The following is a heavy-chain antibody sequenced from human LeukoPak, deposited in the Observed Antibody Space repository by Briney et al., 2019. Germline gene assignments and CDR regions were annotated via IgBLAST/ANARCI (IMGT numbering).Heavy chain of an antibody. CDR2: ISGSGGST. CDR1: GITFSNYW. D-gene: IGHD3-9*01. J-gene: IGHJ4*02. Sequence: PGGSLRLSCAASGITFSNYWMSWVRQAPGKGLEWVSAISGSGGSTYYADSVKGRFTISRDNSKNTLYLQMNSPRAEDTAVYYCAKLIQIYDILTGYYPWYFDYWGQGTLVTVSS. CDR3: AKLIQIYDILTGYYPWYFDY. V-gene: IGHV3-23*01.